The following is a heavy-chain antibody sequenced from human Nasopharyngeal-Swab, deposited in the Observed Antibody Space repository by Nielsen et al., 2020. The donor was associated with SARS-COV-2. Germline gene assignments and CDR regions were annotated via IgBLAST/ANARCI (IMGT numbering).Heavy chain of an antibody. CDR1: GFTVRSNY. J-gene: IGHJ6*02. Sequence: GESLKISCAASGFTVRSNYMSWVRQAPGKGLEWVSVISGGGSTYYADSVKGRFTISRDNSKNTLYLQMNTLRAEDTAVYYCARDSVGGSGSYYTGYYYGMDVWGQGTTVTVSS. D-gene: IGHD3-10*01. V-gene: IGHV3-53*01. CDR3: ARDSVGGSGSYYTGYYYGMDV. CDR2: ISGGGST.